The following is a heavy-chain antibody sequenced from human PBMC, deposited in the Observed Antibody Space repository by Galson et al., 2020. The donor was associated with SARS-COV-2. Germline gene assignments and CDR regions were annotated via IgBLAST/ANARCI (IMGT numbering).Heavy chain of an antibody. Sequence: ASVKVSCKASGYTFTSYGISWVRQAPGQGLEWMGWISAYNGNTNYAQKLQGRVTMTTDTSTSTAYMELRSLRSDDTAVYYCARESGYCSSTSCPYYYMDVWGKGTTVTVSS. CDR1: GYTFTSYG. D-gene: IGHD2-2*01. J-gene: IGHJ6*03. CDR2: ISAYNGNT. V-gene: IGHV1-18*01. CDR3: ARESGYCSSTSCPYYYMDV.